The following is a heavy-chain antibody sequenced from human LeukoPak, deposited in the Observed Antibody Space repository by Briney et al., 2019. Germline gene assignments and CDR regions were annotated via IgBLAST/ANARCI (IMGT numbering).Heavy chain of an antibody. CDR1: GGSFSGYY. J-gene: IGHJ6*03. Sequence: SETLSLTCGVSGGSFSGYYWSWVRQTPGKGLEWIGDINHRESRNYNPPLKSRVTISIDTYRSQFSLKLTSVTAADTGVCFCARGSKLGQSTISRGYYYYMDVWANGTTVTVSS. CDR2: INHRESR. D-gene: IGHD1-1*01. CDR3: ARGSKLGQSTISRGYYYYMDV. V-gene: IGHV4-34*01.